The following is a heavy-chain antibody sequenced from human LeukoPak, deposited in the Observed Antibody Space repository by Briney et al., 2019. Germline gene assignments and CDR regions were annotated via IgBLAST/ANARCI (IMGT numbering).Heavy chain of an antibody. Sequence: SQTLSLTCTVSGGSMNSGSYYWSWIRQPAGKGLEWIGRIYTSESTNYNPSLKSRVTISVDTSKNYFSLKLSSVTAADTAVYFCARTDNYDYPWFDPWGQGTLVTVSS. V-gene: IGHV4-61*02. D-gene: IGHD3-16*01. CDR3: ARTDNYDYPWFDP. CDR2: IYTSEST. J-gene: IGHJ5*02. CDR1: GGSMNSGSYY.